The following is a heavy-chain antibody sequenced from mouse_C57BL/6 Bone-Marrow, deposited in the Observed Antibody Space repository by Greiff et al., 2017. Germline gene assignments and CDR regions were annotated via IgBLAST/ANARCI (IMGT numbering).Heavy chain of an antibody. J-gene: IGHJ4*01. CDR1: GYTFTSYW. CDR3: ARDYDYDDYYAMEY. V-gene: IGHV1-52*01. CDR2: IDPSDSET. Sequence: QVQLQQPGAELVRPGSSVKLSCKASGYTFTSYWMHWVKQRPIQGLEWIGNIDPSDSETHYNQKFKDKATLTVDKSSSTAYMQLSSLTSEDSAVYYCARDYDYDDYYAMEYWGQGTSVTVSS. D-gene: IGHD2-4*01.